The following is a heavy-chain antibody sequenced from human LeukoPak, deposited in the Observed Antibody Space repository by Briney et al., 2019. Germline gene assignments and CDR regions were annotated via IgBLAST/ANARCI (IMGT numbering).Heavy chain of an antibody. CDR2: IYYSGST. CDR3: ARVCPKRWLQSYYYYGMDV. J-gene: IGHJ6*02. D-gene: IGHD5-12*01. CDR1: GGSISSYY. Sequence: SETLSLTCTVSGGSISSYYWSWIRQPPGKGLEWIGYIYYSGSTNYNPSLKSRVTISVDTSKNQFSLKLSSVTAADTAVYYCARVCPKRWLQSYYYYGMDVWGQGTTVTVSS. V-gene: IGHV4-59*01.